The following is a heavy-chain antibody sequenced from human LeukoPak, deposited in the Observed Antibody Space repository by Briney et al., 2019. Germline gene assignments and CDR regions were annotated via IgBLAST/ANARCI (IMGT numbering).Heavy chain of an antibody. Sequence: ASVKVSCKVSGYTLTGLSMHWVRQAPGKGLEWMGGFDPEDGETIYAQKFQGRVTMTEDTSTDTAYMELSSLRSEDTAVYYCATTPPEVAVPHYYYYYGMDVWGQGTTVTVSS. CDR1: GYTLTGLS. V-gene: IGHV1-24*01. J-gene: IGHJ6*02. CDR3: ATTPPEVAVPHYYYYYGMDV. CDR2: FDPEDGET. D-gene: IGHD2-15*01.